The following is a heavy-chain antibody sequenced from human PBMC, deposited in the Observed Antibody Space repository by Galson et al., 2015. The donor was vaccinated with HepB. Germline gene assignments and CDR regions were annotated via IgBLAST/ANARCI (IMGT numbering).Heavy chain of an antibody. J-gene: IGHJ4*02. D-gene: IGHD6-13*01. CDR3: ASSIAAAGLDY. CDR2: IYSGGST. CDR1: GFTVRSNY. Sequence: PLRLSCAASGFTVRSNYMSWVRQAPGKGLEWVSVIYSGGSTYYADSVKGRFTISRDNSKNTLYLQMNSLRAEDTAVYYCASSIAAAGLDYWGQGTLVTVSS. V-gene: IGHV3-53*01.